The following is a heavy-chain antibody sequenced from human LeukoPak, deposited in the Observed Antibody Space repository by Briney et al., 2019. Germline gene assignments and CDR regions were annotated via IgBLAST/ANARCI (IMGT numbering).Heavy chain of an antibody. J-gene: IGHJ4*02. V-gene: IGHV4-28*03. CDR3: ARVGPPAYIVVVPAAIRYFDY. Sequence: SETLSLTCVVSGYSISSNNWWRWIRQPPGRGLEWIGYMYHTGITSYNPSLKSRVTISVDTSKNQFSLKLSSVTAADTAVYYCARVGPPAYIVVVPAAIRYFDYWGQGTLVTVSS. CDR1: GYSISSNNW. CDR2: MYHTGIT. D-gene: IGHD2-2*01.